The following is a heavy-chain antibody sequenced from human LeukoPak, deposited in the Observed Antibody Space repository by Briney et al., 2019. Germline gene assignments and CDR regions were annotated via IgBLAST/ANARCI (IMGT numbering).Heavy chain of an antibody. V-gene: IGHV4-4*02. CDR3: ARDRPAAMFDY. CDR1: GGSIINENW. D-gene: IGHD2-2*01. J-gene: IGHJ4*02. CDR2: IYHSGST. Sequence: SETLSLTCAVSGGSIINENWWGWVRRPPGKGLEWIGEIYHSGSTNYNPSLKSRVTISVDTSKNQFSLKLSSVTAADTAVYYCARDRPAAMFDYWGQGTLVTVSS.